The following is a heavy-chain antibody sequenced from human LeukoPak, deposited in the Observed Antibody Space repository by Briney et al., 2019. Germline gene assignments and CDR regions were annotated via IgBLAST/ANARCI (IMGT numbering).Heavy chain of an antibody. V-gene: IGHV4-34*01. CDR3: ARGRDIVVVPAAIALWY. Sequence: SETLSLTCAVYGGSFSGYYWSWIRQPPGKGLESIGEINHSGSTNYNPSLKSRVTISVDTSKNQFSLKLSSMTAADTAMYYCARGRDIVVVPAAIALWYWGQGTLVTVSS. J-gene: IGHJ4*02. CDR2: INHSGST. CDR1: GGSFSGYY. D-gene: IGHD2-2*01.